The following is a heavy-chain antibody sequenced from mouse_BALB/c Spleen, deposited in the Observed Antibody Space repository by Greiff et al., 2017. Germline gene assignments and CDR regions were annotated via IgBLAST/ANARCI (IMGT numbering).Heavy chain of an antibody. J-gene: IGHJ1*01. CDR1: GYTFTSYW. Sequence: EVQLQQSGTVLARPGASVKMSCKASGYTFTSYWMHWVKQRPGQGLEWIGAIYPGNSDTSYNQKFKGKAKLTAVTSTSTAYMELSSLTNEDSAVYYSTRSPFYDGYYGYFDVWGAGTTVTVSS. CDR2: IYPGNSDT. CDR3: TRSPFYDGYYGYFDV. V-gene: IGHV1-5*01. D-gene: IGHD2-3*01.